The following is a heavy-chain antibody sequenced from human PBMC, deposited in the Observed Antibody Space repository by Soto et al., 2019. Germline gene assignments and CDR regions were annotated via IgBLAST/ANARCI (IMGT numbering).Heavy chain of an antibody. Sequence: EVHLVESGGGLVQPGGSLRLSCAGSGFTFSDYYIDWVRQAPGKGLEWVGRSRDKGNSYRTDYAASVKGRFTVSRDTSKNSLYLQMNSLKADDTALYYCARSIPGTTSFDSWGQGTLVTVSS. CDR2: SRDKGNSYRT. V-gene: IGHV3-72*01. CDR1: GFTFSDYY. D-gene: IGHD1-7*01. J-gene: IGHJ4*02. CDR3: ARSIPGTTSFDS.